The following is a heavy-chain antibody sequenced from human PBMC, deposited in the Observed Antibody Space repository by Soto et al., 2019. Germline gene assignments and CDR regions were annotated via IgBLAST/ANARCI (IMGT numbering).Heavy chain of an antibody. CDR3: ARDQRNYYDSSGYYPHDAFDI. J-gene: IGHJ3*02. CDR2: IWYDGSNK. Sequence: QVQLVESGGGVVQPGRSLRLSCAASGFTFSSYGMHWVRQAPGKGLEWVAVIWYDGSNKYYADSVKGRFTISRDNSNNTLYLQMNSLRAEDTAVYYCARDQRNYYDSSGYYPHDAFDIWGQGTMVTVSS. D-gene: IGHD3-22*01. V-gene: IGHV3-33*01. CDR1: GFTFSSYG.